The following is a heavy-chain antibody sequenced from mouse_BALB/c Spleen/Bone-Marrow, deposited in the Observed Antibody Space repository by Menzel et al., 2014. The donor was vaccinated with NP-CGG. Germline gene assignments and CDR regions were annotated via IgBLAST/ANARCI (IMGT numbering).Heavy chain of an antibody. CDR3: ARGTGWYFDV. J-gene: IGHJ1*01. V-gene: IGHV1-69*01. CDR2: IDTSDSYT. CDR1: GYTFTDYW. Sequence: QLQQSGAELVMPGASVKMSCKASGYTFTDYWMHWVKQRPGQGLEWIGAIDTSDSYTSYNQKFKGKATLTVDESSSTAYMQLSSLTSEDSAVYYCARGTGWYFDVWGAGTTVTVSS. D-gene: IGHD4-1*01.